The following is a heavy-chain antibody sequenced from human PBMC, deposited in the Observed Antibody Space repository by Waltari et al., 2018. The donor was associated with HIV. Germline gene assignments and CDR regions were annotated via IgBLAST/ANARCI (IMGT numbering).Heavy chain of an antibody. CDR2: SYRDGDT. Sequence: EVQVVETGGGLIQPGGSLRHSCAASGFSVSTTYMSWVRQAPGTGLEWVSVSYRDGDTSYVASVKGRFTMSRDNSKNTVFLQMNSLRVEDTAVYYWARGREYSYGPVSYWGQGALVTVSS. J-gene: IGHJ4*02. CDR3: ARGREYSYGPVSY. V-gene: IGHV3-53*02. D-gene: IGHD5-18*01. CDR1: GFSVSTTY.